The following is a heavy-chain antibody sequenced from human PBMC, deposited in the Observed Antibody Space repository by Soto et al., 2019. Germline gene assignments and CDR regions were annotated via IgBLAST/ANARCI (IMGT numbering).Heavy chain of an antibody. Sequence: QAHLAQSGAEVKKPGSSVTVSCKASGGTFNSYGISWVRQAPGQGLDWMGVIIPLYGTVNYAQKFQGRVSITADQSTSTAYMDLNSLRSDDTAVYYCARVRVIRGVIPSHLSLWGQGTQVPVSS. J-gene: IGHJ4*02. CDR1: GGTFNSYG. CDR2: IIPLYGTV. V-gene: IGHV1-69*01. CDR3: ARVRVIRGVIPSHLSL. D-gene: IGHD3-10*01.